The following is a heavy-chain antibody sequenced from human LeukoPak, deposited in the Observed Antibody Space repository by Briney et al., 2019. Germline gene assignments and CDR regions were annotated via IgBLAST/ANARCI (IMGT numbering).Heavy chain of an antibody. CDR2: ISGSGGTT. V-gene: IGHV3-23*01. CDR3: AKDLTYYYDSTGYCFDY. CDR1: GFTFSSYA. Sequence: PGGSLRLSCAASGFTFSSYAMSWVRQAPGKGLELVSGISGSGGTTYYADSVKGRFTISRDNSKNTLYLQLNSLRAEDTAIYYCAKDLTYYYDSTGYCFDYWGQGTLVTVPS. J-gene: IGHJ4*02. D-gene: IGHD3-22*01.